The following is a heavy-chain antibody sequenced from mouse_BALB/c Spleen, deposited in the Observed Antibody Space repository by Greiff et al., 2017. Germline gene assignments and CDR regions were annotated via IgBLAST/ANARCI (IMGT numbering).Heavy chain of an antibody. J-gene: IGHJ1*01. CDR2: INPGSGGT. Sequence: VQLQQSGAELVRPGTSVKVSCKASGYAFTNYLIEWVKQRPGQGLEWIGVINPGSGGTNYNEKFKGKATLTADKSSSTAYMQLSSLTSDDSAVYFCARWDGNYGYCDVWGAGTTVTVSS. CDR1: GYAFTNYL. CDR3: ARWDGNYGYCDV. V-gene: IGHV1-54*01. D-gene: IGHD2-1*01.